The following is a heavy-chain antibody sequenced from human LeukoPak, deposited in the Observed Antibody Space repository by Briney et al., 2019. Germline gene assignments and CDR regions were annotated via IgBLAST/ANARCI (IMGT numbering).Heavy chain of an antibody. CDR3: ATVSARSSSSGDY. CDR2: FDPEDGET. V-gene: IGHV1-24*01. J-gene: IGHJ4*02. D-gene: IGHD6-6*01. Sequence: ASVKVSCKVSGYTLTELSMHCVRQAPGKGLEWRGGFDPEDGETIYAQKFQGRVTMTEDTSTDTAYMELSSLRSEDTAVYYCATVSARSSSSGDYWGQGTLVTVSS. CDR1: GYTLTELS.